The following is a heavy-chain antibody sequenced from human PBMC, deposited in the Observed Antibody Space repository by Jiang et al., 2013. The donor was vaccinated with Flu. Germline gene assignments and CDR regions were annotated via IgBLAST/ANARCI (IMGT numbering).Heavy chain of an antibody. J-gene: IGHJ6*02. CDR2: IYWNDDK. CDR3: AHTLGGDDYVWGSYRSAKYYGMDV. D-gene: IGHD3-16*02. CDR1: GSHSALVGVG. Sequence: TLTCTFSGSHSALVGVGVGWIRQPPGKALEWLALIYWNDDKRYSPSLKSRLTITKDTSKNQVVLTMTNMDPVDTATYYCAHTLGGDDYVWGSYRSAKYYGMDVWGQGTTVTVSS. V-gene: IGHV2-5*01.